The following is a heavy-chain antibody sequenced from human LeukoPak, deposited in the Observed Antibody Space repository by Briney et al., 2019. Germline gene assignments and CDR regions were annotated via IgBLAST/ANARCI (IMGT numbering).Heavy chain of an antibody. CDR2: KKEDGSER. V-gene: IGHV3-7*01. CDR3: AKARSCSAGSCYLDS. Sequence: GGSLRLSCAASGFTFNIYWMSWVRQAPGKGLEWVANKKEDGSERYYVDSVKGRFTISRDNAKNSLYLQMNSLRAEDTAVYYCAKARSCSAGSCYLDSWGQGTLVTVSS. CDR1: GFTFNIYW. J-gene: IGHJ4*02. D-gene: IGHD2-15*01.